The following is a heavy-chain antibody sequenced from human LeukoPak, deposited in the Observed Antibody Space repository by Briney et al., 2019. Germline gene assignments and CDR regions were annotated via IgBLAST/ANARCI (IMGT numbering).Heavy chain of an antibody. J-gene: IGHJ4*02. CDR1: GFTFGKYW. CDR2: IEQDGSEE. D-gene: IGHD1-26*01. Sequence: GGSLRLSCVASGFTFGKYWMAWVRQAPGKGLEWLANIEQDGSEEYYLASVRGRFTVSRDNAKNTWYLQMNSLKDDDTAVYYCVRTQFGSFRPYWGQGTLVSVSS. V-gene: IGHV3-7*01. CDR3: VRTQFGSFRPY.